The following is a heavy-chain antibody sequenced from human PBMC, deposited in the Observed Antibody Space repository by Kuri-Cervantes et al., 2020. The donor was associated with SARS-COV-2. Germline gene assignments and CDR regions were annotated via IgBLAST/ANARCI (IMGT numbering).Heavy chain of an antibody. J-gene: IGHJ4*02. V-gene: IGHV3-30*03. CDR2: ISHDGKNK. D-gene: IGHD2-21*01. CDR3: ARDRVGVQDF. CDR1: GFNFSRTD. Sequence: LSLTCAASGFNFSRTDMHWVRQAPGKGLEWVAVISHDGKNKKCIASGKGRFTISRDNSQNTLYLHMKSLRSEDTAMYYCARDRVGVQDFWGQGTLVTVSS.